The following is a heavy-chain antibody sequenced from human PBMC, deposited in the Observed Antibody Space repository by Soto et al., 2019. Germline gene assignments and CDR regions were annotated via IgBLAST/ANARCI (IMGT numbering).Heavy chain of an antibody. Sequence: GGSLRLSCEASGFTFSSYDMSWIRQAPGKGLEWVSYINSVSSFTSYADSVQGRFTISRDNAKNSLFLQMDGLRAEDTAVYYCAREGHTMITTYYYGLGVWGQGTTVTVSS. J-gene: IGHJ6*02. D-gene: IGHD3-22*01. CDR3: AREGHTMITTYYYGLGV. CDR1: GFTFSSYD. CDR2: INSVSSFT. V-gene: IGHV3-11*06.